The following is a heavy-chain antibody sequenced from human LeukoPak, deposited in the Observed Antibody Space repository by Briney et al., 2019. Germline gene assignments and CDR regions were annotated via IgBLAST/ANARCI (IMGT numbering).Heavy chain of an antibody. CDR3: ARDDYGDNGVWFDP. Sequence: SETLSLTCTVSGGSISSYYWSWIRQPPGKGLEWIGYIYYSGSTNYNPSLKSRVTISVDRSKNQFSLKLSSVTAADTAVYYCARDDYGDNGVWFDPWGQGTLVTVSS. V-gene: IGHV4-59*12. J-gene: IGHJ5*02. D-gene: IGHD4-17*01. CDR1: GGSISSYY. CDR2: IYYSGST.